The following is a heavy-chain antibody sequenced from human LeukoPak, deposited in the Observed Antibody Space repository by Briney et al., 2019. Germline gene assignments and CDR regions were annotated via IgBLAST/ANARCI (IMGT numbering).Heavy chain of an antibody. CDR3: ARDEAGYNKIDF. Sequence: GASVKVSCMASGYTFTGYYIHWVRQAPGQGLEWMGRINPNSGGTNYVQKFQGRVTMTTDTSISTAYMEMSRLTSDDTAVYYCARDEAGYNKIDFWGQGTLVTVSS. J-gene: IGHJ4*02. CDR1: GYTFTGYY. CDR2: INPNSGGT. V-gene: IGHV1-2*06. D-gene: IGHD5-24*01.